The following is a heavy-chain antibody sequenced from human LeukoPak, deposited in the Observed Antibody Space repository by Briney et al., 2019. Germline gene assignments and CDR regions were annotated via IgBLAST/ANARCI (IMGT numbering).Heavy chain of an antibody. CDR1: GGSISSYY. V-gene: IGHV4-59*01. Sequence: SETLSLTCTVSGGSISSYYWSWIRQPPGKGLEWIWYIYYSGSTNYNPSLKSRVTISVDTSKNQFSLKLSSVTAADTAVYYCARSDSSSWLSAFDIWGQGTMVTVSS. CDR3: ARSDSSSWLSAFDI. CDR2: IYYSGST. D-gene: IGHD6-13*01. J-gene: IGHJ3*02.